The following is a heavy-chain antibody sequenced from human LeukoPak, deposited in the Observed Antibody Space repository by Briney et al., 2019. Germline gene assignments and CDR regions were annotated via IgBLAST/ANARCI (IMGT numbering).Heavy chain of an antibody. CDR2: IIPILGIA. J-gene: IGHJ4*02. CDR1: GGTFSSYA. Sequence: GATVKVSCKASGGTFSSYAISWVRQAPGQGLEWMGRIIPILGIANYAQKFQGRVTITADKSTSTAYMELDRLTSDDTAIYYCARSYCGGDCYWTIDYWGQGTLVTVSS. CDR3: ARSYCGGDCYWTIDY. V-gene: IGHV1-69*04. D-gene: IGHD2-21*02.